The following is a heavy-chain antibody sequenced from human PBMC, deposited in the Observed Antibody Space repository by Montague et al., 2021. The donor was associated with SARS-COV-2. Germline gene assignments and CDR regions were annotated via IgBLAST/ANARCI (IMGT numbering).Heavy chain of an antibody. CDR2: ISSSSRYI. CDR3: ARDISPVIDYYSMDV. Sequence: SLRLSCAASGFTYNRYSVNWVRRAPGKGLEWVSSISSSSRYIYYANSVRGRFTISRDNAKNSLYLQMNSLRAEDTAVYYCARDISPVIDYYSMDVWGQGTTVTVSS. J-gene: IGHJ6*02. V-gene: IGHV3-21*01. CDR1: GFTYNRYS. D-gene: IGHD3-16*02.